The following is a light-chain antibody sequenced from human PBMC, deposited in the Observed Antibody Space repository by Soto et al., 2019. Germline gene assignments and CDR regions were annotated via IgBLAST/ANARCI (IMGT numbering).Light chain of an antibody. J-gene: IGKJ2*01. CDR1: QSVLYSSNNKNY. CDR2: WAS. CDR3: QQYYSISYT. V-gene: IGKV4-1*01. Sequence: DIVMTQSPDSLAVSLGERTTINCKSSQSVLYSSNNKNYLAWYQQRPGQPPKLLISWASTRESGVPDRFSGGGSGTDFTLTISSLQAEDVAVYYCQQYYSISYTFGQGTKLEIK.